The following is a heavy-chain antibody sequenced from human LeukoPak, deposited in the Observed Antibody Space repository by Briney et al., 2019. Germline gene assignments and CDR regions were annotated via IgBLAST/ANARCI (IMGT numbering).Heavy chain of an antibody. Sequence: KPSETLSLTCTVSGGSVTSYYWSWIRQPPGKGLEWIGYIYYNGGTNYNPSLKSRITISLDTSKNQFSLRLSSVTAADTAVYYCAGGGDKAKTGYWGQGTLVTASS. CDR1: GGSVTSYY. CDR3: AGGGDKAKTGY. V-gene: IGHV4-59*08. CDR2: IYYNGGT. J-gene: IGHJ4*02. D-gene: IGHD2-15*01.